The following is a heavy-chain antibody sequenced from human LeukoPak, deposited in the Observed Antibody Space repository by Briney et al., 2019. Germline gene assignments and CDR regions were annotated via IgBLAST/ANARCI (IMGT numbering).Heavy chain of an antibody. Sequence: GASVKVSCKASGYTFTGYYMHWVRQAPGQGLEWMGWINPNSGGTNYAQKFQGRVTMTRDTSISTAYMELSRLRSDDTAMYYCARPFLDSSGYYYFFPFDYWGQGTLVTVSS. CDR3: ARPFLDSSGYYYFFPFDY. V-gene: IGHV1-2*02. CDR2: INPNSGGT. J-gene: IGHJ4*02. D-gene: IGHD3-22*01. CDR1: GYTFTGYY.